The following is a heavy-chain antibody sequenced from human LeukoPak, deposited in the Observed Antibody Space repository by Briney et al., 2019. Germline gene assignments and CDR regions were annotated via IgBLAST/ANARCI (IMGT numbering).Heavy chain of an antibody. J-gene: IGHJ4*02. CDR1: GYTFTGYY. D-gene: IGHD5-18*01. CDR2: INPNSGGT. Sequence: ASVKVSCKASGYTFTGYYIHWVRQAPGQGLEWMGWINPNSGGTNYAQKFQGRVTMTRDTSISTAYMELSRLRSDDTAVYYCARWISAMGFREGYYFDYWGQGTLVTVSS. V-gene: IGHV1-2*02. CDR3: ARWISAMGFREGYYFDY.